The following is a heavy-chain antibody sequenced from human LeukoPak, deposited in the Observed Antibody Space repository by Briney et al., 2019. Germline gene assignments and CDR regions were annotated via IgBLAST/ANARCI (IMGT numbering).Heavy chain of an antibody. Sequence: SVKVSCKTSGGTFSTSAITWVRQAPGQGLEWMGRIIPVLNITTYAQRFQGSVTITADTSTSTVYMELSSLRSEETAVYYCARDQGLTAPPPYGLDVWGQGTTVIVSS. CDR3: ARDQGLTAPPPYGLDV. J-gene: IGHJ6*02. V-gene: IGHV1-69*04. CDR1: GGTFSTSA. D-gene: IGHD5-18*01. CDR2: IIPVLNIT.